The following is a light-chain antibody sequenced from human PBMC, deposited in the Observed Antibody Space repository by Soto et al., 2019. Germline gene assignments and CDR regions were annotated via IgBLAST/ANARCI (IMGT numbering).Light chain of an antibody. CDR2: AAS. V-gene: IGKV1-39*01. CDR3: QQSYSAPLT. J-gene: IGKJ3*01. Sequence: DIQMTQSPSSLSASVGDRVTITCRASQNINNFLNWYHQKPGKPPNLLIYAASSLQSGVPSRFSGGGSGTDFTLTISNLQPEDFATYYCQQSYSAPLTFGPGTKVDI. CDR1: QNINNF.